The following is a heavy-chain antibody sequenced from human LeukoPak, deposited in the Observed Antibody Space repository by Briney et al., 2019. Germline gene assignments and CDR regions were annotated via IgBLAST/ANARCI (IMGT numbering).Heavy chain of an antibody. V-gene: IGHV4-34*01. CDR1: GGSISSYY. D-gene: IGHD3-10*01. CDR2: INHSGST. J-gene: IGHJ4*02. CDR3: ARLPYGSGSYPPYYFDY. Sequence: PSETLSLTCTVSGGSISSYYWSWIRQPPGKGLEWIGEINHSGSTNYNPSLKSRVTISVDTSKNQFSLKLSSVTAADTAVYYCARLPYGSGSYPPYYFDYWGQGTLVTVSS.